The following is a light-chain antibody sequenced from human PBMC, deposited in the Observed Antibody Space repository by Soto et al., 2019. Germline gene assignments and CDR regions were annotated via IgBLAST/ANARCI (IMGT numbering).Light chain of an antibody. CDR3: MQGTHWPRT. Sequence: DVVMTQSPLSLPVTLGQPASISCRSSQSLVYSDGNTFLNWFQQRPGQSPRRLIYKVSNRDSGVPERFSCSGSGTDFTLQISRVEAEDVGVYYCMQGTHWPRTFGQGTKVEI. CDR2: KVS. V-gene: IGKV2-30*01. CDR1: QSLVYSDGNTF. J-gene: IGKJ1*01.